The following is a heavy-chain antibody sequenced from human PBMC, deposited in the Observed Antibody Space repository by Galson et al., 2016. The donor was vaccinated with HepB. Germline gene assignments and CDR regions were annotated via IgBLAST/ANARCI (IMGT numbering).Heavy chain of an antibody. D-gene: IGHD3-16*01. V-gene: IGHV4-39*02. CDR2: VYYSGNT. CDR1: GGSIRSDDYY. Sequence: SETLSLTCTVSGGSIRSDDYYWGWIRQSPGKGLEWIGTVYYSGNTYYNASLKSRVTISMDTSKNHFSLKLSSVTAADTAVYYCARLGLGGAFDFWGQGTLVTVSS. J-gene: IGHJ4*02. CDR3: ARLGLGGAFDF.